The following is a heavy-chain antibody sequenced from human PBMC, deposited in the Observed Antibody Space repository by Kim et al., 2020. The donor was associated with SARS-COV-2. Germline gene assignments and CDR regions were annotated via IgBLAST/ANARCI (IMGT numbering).Heavy chain of an antibody. CDR2: IYYSGST. V-gene: IGHV4-39*07. CDR1: GGSISSSSYY. Sequence: SETLSLTCTVSGGSISSSSYYWGWIRQPPGKGLEWIGSIYYSGSTYYNPSLKSRVTISVDTSKNQFSLKLSSVTAADTAVYYCARDIAAAGTRYKVDAFDIWGQGTMVTVSS. D-gene: IGHD6-13*01. J-gene: IGHJ3*02. CDR3: ARDIAAAGTRYKVDAFDI.